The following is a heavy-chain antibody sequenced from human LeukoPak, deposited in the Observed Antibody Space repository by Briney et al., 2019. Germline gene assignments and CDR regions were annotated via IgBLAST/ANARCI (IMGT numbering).Heavy chain of an antibody. J-gene: IGHJ3*02. Sequence: PGGSLRLSCAASGFTFEYQTMHWVRQAPGKGLEWVSLISWDGVTTYYADSVKGRFTTSRDDSKNSLFLQVSSLRPEDTALYYCTMDSSGYSNAFDIWGPGTMVNV. D-gene: IGHD3-22*01. CDR3: TMDSSGYSNAFDI. CDR1: GFTFEYQT. V-gene: IGHV3-43*01. CDR2: ISWDGVTT.